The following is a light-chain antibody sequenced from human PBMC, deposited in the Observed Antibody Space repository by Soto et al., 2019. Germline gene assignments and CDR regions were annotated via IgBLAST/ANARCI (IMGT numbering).Light chain of an antibody. J-gene: IGLJ3*02. V-gene: IGLV1-51*01. CDR2: DND. Sequence: QSVLTQPPSVSAAPGQKVTISCVGTMSNTGKNYVAWYQQVPGTAPKLLIYDNDKRPSGIPDRFSGSKSDTSATLGITGLQTGDEADYYCGTWDNSLDSWVFGGGTKVTVL. CDR1: MSNTGKNY. CDR3: GTWDNSLDSWV.